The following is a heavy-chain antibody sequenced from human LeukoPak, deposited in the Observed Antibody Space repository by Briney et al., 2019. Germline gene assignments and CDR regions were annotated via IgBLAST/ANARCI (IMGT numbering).Heavy chain of an antibody. CDR1: GGSISSGSYY. CDR2: IYTSGST. CDR3: ARADFWSGKFDY. J-gene: IGHJ4*02. Sequence: SQTLSLTCTVSGGSISSGSYYWSWIRQPAGKGLEWIGRIYTSGSTNYDPSLKSRVTISVDTSKNQFSLKLSSVTAADTAVYYCARADFWSGKFDYWGQGTLVTVSS. D-gene: IGHD3-3*01. V-gene: IGHV4-61*02.